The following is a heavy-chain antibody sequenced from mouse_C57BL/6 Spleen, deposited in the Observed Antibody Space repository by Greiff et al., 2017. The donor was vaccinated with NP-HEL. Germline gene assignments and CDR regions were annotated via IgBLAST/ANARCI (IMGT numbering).Heavy chain of an antibody. V-gene: IGHV2-2*01. J-gene: IGHJ4*01. CDR2: IWSGGST. CDR1: GFSLTSYG. Sequence: VQLQQSGPGLVQPSQSLSITCTVSGFSLTSYGVHWVRQSPGKGLEWLGVIWSGGSTDYNAAFISRLSISKDNSKSQVFFKMNSLQADDTAIYYCASYGSSYHYAMDYWGQGTSVTVSS. CDR3: ASYGSSYHYAMDY. D-gene: IGHD1-1*01.